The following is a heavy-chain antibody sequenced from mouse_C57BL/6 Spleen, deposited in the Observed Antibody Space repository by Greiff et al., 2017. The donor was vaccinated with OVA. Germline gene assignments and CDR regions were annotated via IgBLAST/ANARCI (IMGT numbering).Heavy chain of an antibody. CDR2: INPNNGGT. V-gene: IGHV1-18*01. Sequence: EVHLVESGPELVKPGASVKIPCKASGYTFTDYNMDWVKQSHGKSLEWIGDINPNNGGTIYNQKFKGKATLTVDKSSSTAYMELRSLTSEDTAVYYCARGGYGNYVGFDVWGTGTTVTVSS. CDR3: ARGGYGNYVGFDV. J-gene: IGHJ1*03. D-gene: IGHD2-1*01. CDR1: GYTFTDYN.